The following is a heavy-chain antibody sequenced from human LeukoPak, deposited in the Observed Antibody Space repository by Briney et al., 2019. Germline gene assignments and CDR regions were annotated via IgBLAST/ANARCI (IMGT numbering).Heavy chain of an antibody. CDR1: GFTFSSYG. V-gene: IGHV3-30*02. CDR3: AKDRYSTISAGGTLDI. CDR2: IWYDGSNK. D-gene: IGHD6-13*01. J-gene: IGHJ3*02. Sequence: QAGGSLRLSCAASGFTFSSYGMHWVRQAPGKGLEWVAVIWYDGSNKYYADSVKGRFTISRDNSKNTLYLQMNSLRAEDTAVYYCAKDRYSTISAGGTLDIWGQGTMVTVSS.